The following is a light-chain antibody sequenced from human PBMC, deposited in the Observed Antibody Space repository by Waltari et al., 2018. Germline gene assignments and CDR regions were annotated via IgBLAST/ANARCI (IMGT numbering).Light chain of an antibody. V-gene: IGKV3-11*01. J-gene: IGKJ4*01. Sequence: EIVLTQSPATLSLSPGERATLSCRASHSVDWYLAWYQQRPGQPPRPLIYDTSNRAPGIPARFSGSGSDTDVTLTISSLEPEDFAVYYCQQRRSWPLTFGGGTKVEIE. CDR3: QQRRSWPLT. CDR1: HSVDWY. CDR2: DTS.